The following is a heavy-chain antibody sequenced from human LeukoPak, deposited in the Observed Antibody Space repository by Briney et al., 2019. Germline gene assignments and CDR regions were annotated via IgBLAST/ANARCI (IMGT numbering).Heavy chain of an antibody. CDR1: GYTFTGYY. CDR3: ARGSYYDSTRNDY. J-gene: IGHJ4*02. D-gene: IGHD3-22*01. CDR2: INPNSGGT. Sequence: GASVKVSCKASGYTFTGYYMHWVRQAPGQGPEWMGWINPNSGGTNYAQKFQGRVTMTRDTSISTAYMELSRLRSDDTAVYYCARGSYYDSTRNDYWGQGTLVTVSS. V-gene: IGHV1-2*02.